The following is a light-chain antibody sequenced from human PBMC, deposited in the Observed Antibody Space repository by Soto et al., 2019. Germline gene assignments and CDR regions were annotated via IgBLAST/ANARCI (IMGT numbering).Light chain of an antibody. V-gene: IGKV1-5*01. CDR1: QSISSW. CDR3: QQYNSYPWT. J-gene: IGKJ1*01. CDR2: DAS. Sequence: DIQMTQSPSTLSASVGDRVTITCRASQSISSWLAWYQQKPGKAPKLLIYDASSLESGVPSRFSGSGSVTEFNLTISSLQPDDFATYYCQQYNSYPWTFGQGTKVEIK.